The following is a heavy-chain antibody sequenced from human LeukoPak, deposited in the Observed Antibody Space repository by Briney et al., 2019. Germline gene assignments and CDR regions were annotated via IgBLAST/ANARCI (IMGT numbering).Heavy chain of an antibody. CDR3: AKDHSRITMIVVDVDY. Sequence: PGGSLRLSCAASGFTFSSYAMHWVRQAPGKGLEWVSAISGSGGSTYYADSVKGRFTISRDNSKDTLYLQMNSLRAEDTAVYYCAKDHSRITMIVVDVDYWGQGTLVTVSS. D-gene: IGHD3-22*01. J-gene: IGHJ4*02. V-gene: IGHV3-23*01. CDR1: GFTFSSYA. CDR2: ISGSGGST.